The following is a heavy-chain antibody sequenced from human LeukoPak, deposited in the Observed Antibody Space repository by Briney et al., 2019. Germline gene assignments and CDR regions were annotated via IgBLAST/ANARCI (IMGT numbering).Heavy chain of an antibody. J-gene: IGHJ5*02. CDR1: GFTFDDYA. D-gene: IGHD3-3*01. Sequence: GGSLRLSCAASGFTFDDYAMHWVRQAPGKGLEWVSLISGDGGSTYYADSVKGRFTISRENSKNSLYLQMNSLRTEDTALYYCAKTAYDFWSGQSPFNWFDPWGQGTLVTVSS. CDR3: AKTAYDFWSGQSPFNWFDP. CDR2: ISGDGGST. V-gene: IGHV3-43*02.